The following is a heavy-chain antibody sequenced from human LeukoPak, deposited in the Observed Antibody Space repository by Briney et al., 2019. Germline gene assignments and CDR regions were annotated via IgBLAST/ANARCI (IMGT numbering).Heavy chain of an antibody. J-gene: IGHJ4*01. Sequence: GGSLRLSCAASGFTFSSYGMHWVRQAPGKGLEWVAVISYDGSNKYYADSVKGRFTISRDNSKNTLYLQMNSLRAEDTAVYYCAKDLLGTFDYWGHGTLVTVSS. CDR3: AKDLLGTFDY. V-gene: IGHV3-30*18. CDR1: GFTFSSYG. CDR2: ISYDGSNK.